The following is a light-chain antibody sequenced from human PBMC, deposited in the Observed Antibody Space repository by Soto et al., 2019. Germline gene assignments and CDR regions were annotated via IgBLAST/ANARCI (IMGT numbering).Light chain of an antibody. J-gene: IGKJ1*01. CDR1: QSVSSY. CDR2: DAS. V-gene: IGKV3-20*01. Sequence: EIVLTQSPATLSLSPGERATLSCRASQSVSSYLAWYQQKPGQAPRLLIYDASNRATGIPDRFSGSGSGTDFTLTISRLEPEDFAVYCCQQYGSSPWTFGQGTKVDI. CDR3: QQYGSSPWT.